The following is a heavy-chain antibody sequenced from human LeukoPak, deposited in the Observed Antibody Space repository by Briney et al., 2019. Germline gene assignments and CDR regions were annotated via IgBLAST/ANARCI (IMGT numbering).Heavy chain of an antibody. V-gene: IGHV4-34*01. Sequence: SETLSLTCGVYGGSFSGYHWTWIRLRPGKGLEWIGDINHSGSTHYNPSLKSRVTISVDTSNNQFSLKLHSVTAADTAVYYCARGFPSSSHWFDPWGQGTLVTVSS. D-gene: IGHD6-6*01. CDR2: INHSGST. CDR1: GGSFSGYH. J-gene: IGHJ5*02. CDR3: ARGFPSSSHWFDP.